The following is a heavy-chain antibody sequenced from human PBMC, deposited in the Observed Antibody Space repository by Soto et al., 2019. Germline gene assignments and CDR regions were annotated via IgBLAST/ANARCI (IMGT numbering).Heavy chain of an antibody. Sequence: SETLSLTCTVSGGSVSSGSYYWSWIRQPPGKGLEWIGYIYYSGSTNYNPSLKGRVTISVDTSKNQFSLKLSSVTAADTAVYYCSGGANYCTNGVCYTPTNWFDPLGQGTQVTFSS. CDR3: SGGANYCTNGVCYTPTNWFDP. D-gene: IGHD2-8*01. CDR2: IYYSGST. J-gene: IGHJ5*02. CDR1: GGSVSSGSYY. V-gene: IGHV4-61*01.